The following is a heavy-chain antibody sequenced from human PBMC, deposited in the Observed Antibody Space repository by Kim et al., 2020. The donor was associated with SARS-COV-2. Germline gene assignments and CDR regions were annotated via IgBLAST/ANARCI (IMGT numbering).Heavy chain of an antibody. CDR2: IFNSGYT. CDR3: ARGQTTTVGRAFFDH. J-gene: IGHJ4*01. CDR1: GDSIISGYS. Sequence: SETLSLTCTVSGDSIISGYSWNWIRQHPGKGLAWIGCIFNSGYTYYNPSLKSPLTLSVDTAKNQFSLELTSVTAADTAVYYCARGQTTTVGRAFFDHWG. V-gene: IGHV4-31*01. D-gene: IGHD4-17*01.